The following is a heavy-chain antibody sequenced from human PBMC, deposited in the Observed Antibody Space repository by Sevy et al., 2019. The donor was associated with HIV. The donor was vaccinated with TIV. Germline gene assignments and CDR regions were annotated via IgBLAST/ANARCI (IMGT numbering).Heavy chain of an antibody. V-gene: IGHV3-53*01. J-gene: IGHJ3*02. CDR2: IYRGENT. CDR1: GFDVSSTY. D-gene: IGHD3-22*01. Sequence: GGSLRLSCAATGFDVSSTYMSWVRQGPGKGLEWVSIIYRGENTHYTDSVKGRLPISRDNSKNTLFLQMTSLRAEDTAVYYCARLSGYYYDSDGYYTTGNAFDIWGQGTMVTVSS. CDR3: ARLSGYYYDSDGYYTTGNAFDI.